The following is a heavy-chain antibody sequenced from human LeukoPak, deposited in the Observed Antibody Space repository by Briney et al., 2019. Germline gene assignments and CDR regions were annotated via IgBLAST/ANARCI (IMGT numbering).Heavy chain of an antibody. CDR2: IRYDGSNK. D-gene: IGHD3-10*01. Sequence: GGSLRLSCAASGFTFSSYGMHWVRQAPGKGLEWVAFIRYDGSNKYYADSVKGRFTISRDNSKNTLYLQMNSLRAEDTAVYYCARLLWFGELSVGGPYFDYWGQGTLVTVSS. V-gene: IGHV3-30*02. CDR1: GFTFSSYG. CDR3: ARLLWFGELSVGGPYFDY. J-gene: IGHJ4*02.